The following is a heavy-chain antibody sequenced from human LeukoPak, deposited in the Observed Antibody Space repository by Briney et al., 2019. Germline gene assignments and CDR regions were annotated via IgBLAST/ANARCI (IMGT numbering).Heavy chain of an antibody. Sequence: QSGGSLKLSCAASGFTFSGSAMHWVRQASGKGLEWVGRIRNKANSYATTYGASVKGRFTISRDDSKSTAYLQMNSLRTEDTAVYYCTPANFAMVGSWGQGALVTVSS. CDR3: TPANFAMVGS. V-gene: IGHV3-73*01. CDR2: IRNKANSYAT. J-gene: IGHJ5*02. CDR1: GFTFSGSA. D-gene: IGHD5-18*01.